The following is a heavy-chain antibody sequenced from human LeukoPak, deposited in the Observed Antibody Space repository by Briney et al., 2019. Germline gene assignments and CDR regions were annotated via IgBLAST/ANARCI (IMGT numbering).Heavy chain of an antibody. CDR2: ISSSSSYI. CDR3: ARGRETKRITIFGVVQGQSYFDY. D-gene: IGHD3-3*01. Sequence: PGGSLRLSCAASGFTFSSYSMNWVRQAPGKGLEWVSSISSSSSYIYYADSVKGRFTISRDNAKNSLYLQMNSLRAEDTAVYYCARGRETKRITIFGVVQGQSYFDYWGQGTLVTVSS. J-gene: IGHJ4*02. V-gene: IGHV3-21*01. CDR1: GFTFSSYS.